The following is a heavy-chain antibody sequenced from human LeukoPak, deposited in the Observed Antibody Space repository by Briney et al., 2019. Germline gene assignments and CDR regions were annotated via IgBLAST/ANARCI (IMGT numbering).Heavy chain of an antibody. CDR3: ARGRYYSSSSKAFDI. Sequence: PSETLSLNCTVSGYSISNGYFWGWIRQPPGKGLECIGTIYHSGSIYYNPSLKGRVTISVDTSKNQFSLKLSSVTAADTAVYYCARGRYYSSSSKAFDIWGQGTMVTVSS. V-gene: IGHV4-38-2*02. J-gene: IGHJ3*02. CDR2: IYHSGSI. D-gene: IGHD6-13*01. CDR1: GYSISNGYF.